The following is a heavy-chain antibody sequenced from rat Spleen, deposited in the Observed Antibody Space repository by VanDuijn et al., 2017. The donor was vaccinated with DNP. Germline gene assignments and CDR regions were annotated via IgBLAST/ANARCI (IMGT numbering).Heavy chain of an antibody. J-gene: IGHJ2*01. CDR3: AKAGGYSPWYFDY. Sequence: EVQLVESGGGLVQPGRSMKLSCAASGFTFSNYYMAWVRQAPTKGLEWVAAVNPGGGNTYYRDSVKGRFTISRDNAKSTLYLQMDSLRSEETATYYCAKAGGYSPWYFDYWGQGVMVTVSS. D-gene: IGHD1-11*01. CDR2: VNPGGGNT. V-gene: IGHV5S11*01. CDR1: GFTFSNYY.